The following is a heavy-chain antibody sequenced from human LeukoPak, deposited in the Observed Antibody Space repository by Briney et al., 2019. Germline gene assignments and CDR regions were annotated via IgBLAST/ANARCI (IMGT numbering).Heavy chain of an antibody. J-gene: IGHJ6*03. Sequence: GGSLRLSCAASGFIFGDYNMNWVRQVPGKGLEWISYMSSTSTTIFYADSVKGRFTISRDNSKNTLYLQMNSLRAEDTAVYYCAKSLRFGESRYYYMDVWGKGTTVTVSS. CDR2: MSSTSTTI. D-gene: IGHD3-10*01. V-gene: IGHV3-48*01. CDR1: GFIFGDYN. CDR3: AKSLRFGESRYYYMDV.